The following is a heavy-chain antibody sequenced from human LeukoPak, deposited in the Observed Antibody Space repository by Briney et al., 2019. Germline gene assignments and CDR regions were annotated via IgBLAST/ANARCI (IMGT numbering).Heavy chain of an antibody. Sequence: NMNKDGSEKYYADSVKGRFTISRDNARNSVYLQMNSLRVEDTAVYYCARDPVEWEQLLDYWGQGTLVTVSS. D-gene: IGHD1-26*01. CDR2: MNKDGSEK. V-gene: IGHV3-7*01. CDR3: ARDPVEWEQLLDY. J-gene: IGHJ4*02.